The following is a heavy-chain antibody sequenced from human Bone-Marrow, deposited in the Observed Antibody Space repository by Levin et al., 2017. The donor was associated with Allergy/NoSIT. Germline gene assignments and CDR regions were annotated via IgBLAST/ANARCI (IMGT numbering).Heavy chain of an antibody. J-gene: IGHJ4*02. CDR1: GFTFDDYG. CDR2: INWNGGST. Sequence: GGSLRLSCAASGFTFDDYGMSWVRQAPGKGLEWVSGINWNGGSTGYADSVKGRFTISRDNAKNSLYLQMNSLRAEDTALYHCARVRGRELYDHLTSIFDYWGQGTLVTVSS. D-gene: IGHD1-7*01. V-gene: IGHV3-20*01. CDR3: ARVRGRELYDHLTSIFDY.